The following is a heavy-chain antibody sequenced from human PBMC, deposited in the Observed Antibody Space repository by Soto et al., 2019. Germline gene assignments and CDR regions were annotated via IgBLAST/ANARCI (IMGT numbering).Heavy chain of an antibody. J-gene: IGHJ5*02. V-gene: IGHV4-59*01. CDR3: ARGGATNWFDP. D-gene: IGHD1-26*01. Sequence: QVQLQESGPGLVKPSETLSLTCTVSGGSISSYYWSWIRQPPGKGLEWIGYIYYSGSTNYNPSLKIRVTISVDTSKNQFSLKLSSVTAADTAVYYCARGGATNWFDPWGQGTLVTVSS. CDR2: IYYSGST. CDR1: GGSISSYY.